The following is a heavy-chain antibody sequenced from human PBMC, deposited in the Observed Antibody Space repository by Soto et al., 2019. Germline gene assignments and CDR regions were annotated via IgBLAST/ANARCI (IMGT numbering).Heavy chain of an antibody. CDR2: INHSGST. J-gene: IGHJ5*02. CDR3: ARGISIAARQGWFDP. CDR1: GGSFSGYY. Sequence: SETLSLTCAVYGGSFSGYYWSWIRQPPGKGLEWIGEINHSGSTNYNPSLKSRVTISVDTSKNQFSLKLSSVTAADTAVYYCARGISIAARQGWFDPWGQGTLVTVSS. V-gene: IGHV4-34*01. D-gene: IGHD6-6*01.